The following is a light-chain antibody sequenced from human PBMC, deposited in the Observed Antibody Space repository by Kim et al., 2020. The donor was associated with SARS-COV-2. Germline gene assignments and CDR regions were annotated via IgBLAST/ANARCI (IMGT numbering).Light chain of an antibody. CDR3: CSYAGSYTWV. Sequence: QSALTQPRSVSGSPGQSVTISCTGTSSDVGGYNYVSWYQQHPGKAPKLIISDVSERPSGVPDRFSGSKSGNTASLTISGLQAEDEADYFCCSYAGSYTWVFGGGTKLNVL. CDR1: SSDVGGYNY. J-gene: IGLJ2*01. CDR2: DVS. V-gene: IGLV2-11*01.